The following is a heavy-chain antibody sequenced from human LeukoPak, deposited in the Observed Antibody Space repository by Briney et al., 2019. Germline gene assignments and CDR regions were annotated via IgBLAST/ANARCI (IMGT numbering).Heavy chain of an antibody. V-gene: IGHV4-59*01. CDR1: GGSISNYY. CDR2: IYYSGST. Sequence: SETLSLTCTVSGGSISNYYWRWIRQPPGKGLEWIGYIYYSGSTKYNPSLKSRVTISVDTSKNQFSLRLSPVTAEDTAVYYCARDWGVSARPGYMDVWGKGTIVTVSS. J-gene: IGHJ6*03. D-gene: IGHD6-6*01. CDR3: ARDWGVSARPGYMDV.